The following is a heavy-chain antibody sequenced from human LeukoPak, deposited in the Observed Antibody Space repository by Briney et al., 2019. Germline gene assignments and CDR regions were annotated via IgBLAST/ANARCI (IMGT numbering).Heavy chain of an antibody. D-gene: IGHD3-16*02. Sequence: ASVKVSCKASGGTFSSYAISWVRQAPGQGLEWMGGIIPIFGTANYAQKFQGRVTITADESTGTAYMELSSLRSEDTAEYYCASAGGLGELSFNWFDPWGQGTLVTVSS. CDR2: IIPIFGTA. V-gene: IGHV1-69*01. J-gene: IGHJ5*02. CDR1: GGTFSSYA. CDR3: ASAGGLGELSFNWFDP.